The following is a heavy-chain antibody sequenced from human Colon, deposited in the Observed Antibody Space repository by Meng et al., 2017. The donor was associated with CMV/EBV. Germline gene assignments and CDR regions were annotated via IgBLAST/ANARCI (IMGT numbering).Heavy chain of an antibody. CDR1: GFTFSTYS. D-gene: IGHD3-3*01. CDR2: ISSSSSYI. CDR3: AKGTQYSDFWSGFRH. V-gene: IGHV3-21*04. Sequence: GESLKISCAASGFTFSTYSMNWVRQAPGKGLEWVSSISSSSSYIYYADSVKGRFTISRDNSRNTVYLQMNSLRAEDTALYYCAKGTQYSDFWSGFRHWGHGTLVTVSS. J-gene: IGHJ4*01.